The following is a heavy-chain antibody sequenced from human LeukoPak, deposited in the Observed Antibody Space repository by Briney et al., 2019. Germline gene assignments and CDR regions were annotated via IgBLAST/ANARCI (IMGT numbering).Heavy chain of an antibody. D-gene: IGHD6-19*01. CDR1: GYSFTNYC. CDR3: ALSIAVAGTVTYFDF. CDR2: VYPGDSQT. J-gene: IGHJ4*02. V-gene: IGHV5-51*01. Sequence: GESLKTSCQGSGYSFTNYCIAWVRQMPGKGLEWVGGVYPGDSQTIYSRSFQGQVTISADKSISTVYLQWTSLKASDTAMYYCALSIAVAGTVTYFDFWGQGILVTVSS.